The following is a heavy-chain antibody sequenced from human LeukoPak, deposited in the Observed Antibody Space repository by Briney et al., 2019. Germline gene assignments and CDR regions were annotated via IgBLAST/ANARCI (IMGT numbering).Heavy chain of an antibody. CDR3: AREGYDFWSGYFRGLDH. D-gene: IGHD3-3*01. V-gene: IGHV3-21*01. J-gene: IGHJ4*02. Sequence: PGGSLRLSCAASGFTFSSYSMNWVRQAPGKGLEWVSSISSSSSYIYYADSVKGRFTISRDNAKNSLYLQMNSLRAEDTAVYYCAREGYDFWSGYFRGLDHWGQGTLVTVSS. CDR1: GFTFSSYS. CDR2: ISSSSSYI.